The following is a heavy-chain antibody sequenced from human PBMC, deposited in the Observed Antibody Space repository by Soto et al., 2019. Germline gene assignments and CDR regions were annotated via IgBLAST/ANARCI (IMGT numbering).Heavy chain of an antibody. J-gene: IGHJ4*02. CDR2: INHSGST. D-gene: IGHD3-22*01. V-gene: IGHV4-34*01. Sequence: SETLSLTCAVYGGSFSGYYWSWIRQPPGKGLEWIGEINHSGSTNYNPSLKSRVTISVDTSKNQFSLKLSSVTAADTAVYYCARAEDYYDSSGLPVGEYFDYWGQGTLVTVSS. CDR1: GGSFSGYY. CDR3: ARAEDYYDSSGLPVGEYFDY.